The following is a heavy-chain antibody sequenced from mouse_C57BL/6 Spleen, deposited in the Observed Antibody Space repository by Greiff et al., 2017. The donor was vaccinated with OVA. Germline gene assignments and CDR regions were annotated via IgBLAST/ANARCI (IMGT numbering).Heavy chain of an antibody. Sequence: QVQLKESGAELVKPGASVKMSCKASGYTFTSYWITWVKQRPGQGLEWIGDIYPGSGSTNYNEKFKSKATLTVDTSSSTAYMQLSSLTSEDSAVYYCARWRLDAMDYWGQGTSVTVSS. CDR2: IYPGSGST. V-gene: IGHV1-55*01. J-gene: IGHJ4*01. D-gene: IGHD3-2*02. CDR1: GYTFTSYW. CDR3: ARWRLDAMDY.